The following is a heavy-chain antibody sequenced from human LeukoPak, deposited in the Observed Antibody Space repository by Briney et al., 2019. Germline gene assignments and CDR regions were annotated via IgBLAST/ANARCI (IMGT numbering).Heavy chain of an antibody. Sequence: PSETLFLTCAVYGGSFSGHCWTWIRQPPGKKLEWSGEINHSGNTNYNPSLKSRVTISVDTSKNHFSLKLSSVTAADTAVYYCARAGQYSYGYSYFYYYGMDVWGQGTTVTVSS. J-gene: IGHJ6*02. D-gene: IGHD5-18*01. V-gene: IGHV4-34*01. CDR3: ARAGQYSYGYSYFYYYGMDV. CDR2: INHSGNT. CDR1: GGSFSGHC.